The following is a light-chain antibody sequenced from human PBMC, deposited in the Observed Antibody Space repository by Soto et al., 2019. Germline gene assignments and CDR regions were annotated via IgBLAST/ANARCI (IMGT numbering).Light chain of an antibody. V-gene: IGLV2-23*01. CDR3: CSFAGNSTLV. CDR1: SSNVGNYNL. Sequence: QSALTQPASVSVSPGQSITISCIGTSSNVGNYNLVSWYQQYPGRSPKLMIYGGSRRPSGISNRFSGSKSDNTATLTISGLQAEDEATYFCCSFAGNSTLVFGGGTKLTVL. CDR2: GGS. J-gene: IGLJ2*01.